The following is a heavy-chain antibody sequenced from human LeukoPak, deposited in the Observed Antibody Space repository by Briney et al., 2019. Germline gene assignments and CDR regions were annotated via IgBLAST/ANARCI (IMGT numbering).Heavy chain of an antibody. CDR2: INPNSGGT. D-gene: IGHD2-15*01. J-gene: IGHJ5*02. CDR3: ARDYDSYSPNWFDP. Sequence: ASVKVSCKASGYTFTGYYMHWVRQAPGQGLEWMGWINPNSGGTNYAQKFQGRVTMTRDTSISTAYMELSRLRSDDTAVYYCARDYDSYSPNWFDPWGQGTLVSVSS. V-gene: IGHV1-2*02. CDR1: GYTFTGYY.